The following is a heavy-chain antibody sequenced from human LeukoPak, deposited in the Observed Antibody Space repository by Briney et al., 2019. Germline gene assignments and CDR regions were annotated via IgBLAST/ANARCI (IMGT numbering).Heavy chain of an antibody. CDR2: ISGSGTTT. Sequence: PGGTLRLSCAASGFTFRSYAMSWVRQAPGKGLDWVSAISGSGTTTYYADSVKGRFTISRDISKSTLYLQMNSLRAEDTAVYYCAKPLSAASGTDFHYWGQGTLVTVSS. J-gene: IGHJ4*02. D-gene: IGHD6-13*01. CDR1: GFTFRSYA. V-gene: IGHV3-23*01. CDR3: AKPLSAASGTDFHY.